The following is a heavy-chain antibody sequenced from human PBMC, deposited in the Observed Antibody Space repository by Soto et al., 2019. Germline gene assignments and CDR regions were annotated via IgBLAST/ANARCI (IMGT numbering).Heavy chain of an antibody. J-gene: IGHJ5*02. CDR2: IKHDGSEK. Sequence: EVQLVESGGGLVQPGGSLRLSCAASGFTFNSYWMTWVRQAPGKGLEWVANIKHDGSEKYYVDSVKGRFTISSDNAKNSLYLQMNRLRAEDTAVYYCARGWGLDPWGQGTLVTVSS. CDR3: ARGWGLDP. D-gene: IGHD1-26*01. CDR1: GFTFNSYW. V-gene: IGHV3-7*04.